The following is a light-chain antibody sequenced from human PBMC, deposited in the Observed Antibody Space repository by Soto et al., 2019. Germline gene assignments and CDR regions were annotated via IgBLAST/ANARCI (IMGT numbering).Light chain of an antibody. V-gene: IGKV2-28*01. CDR1: QSLLHSNGYNY. Sequence: DIVMTQSPLSLPVTPGEPASISCRSSQSLLHSNGYNYLDWYLQKPGQSPQLLIYLGSNRSSGVPDRFSGSGSGTDFTLKISRVESEDVGVYYCMQALQTGTFGHGTRLEIK. CDR3: MQALQTGT. CDR2: LGS. J-gene: IGKJ5*01.